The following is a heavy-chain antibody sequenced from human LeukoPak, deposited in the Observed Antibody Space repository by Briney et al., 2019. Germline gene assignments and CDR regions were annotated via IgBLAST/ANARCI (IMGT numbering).Heavy chain of an antibody. CDR1: GFAFSDYR. D-gene: IGHD2-2*01. CDR3: ARDGGDIVVVPAAPYYYYYYGMDV. V-gene: IGHV3-11*01. Sequence: GGSLRLSCAASGFAFSDYRMFWIRQTPGKGLEWISYISGRGNTVYYADSVKGRFTVSRDNAKNSLFLHMTSLRGEDTAVYFCARDGGDIVVVPAAPYYYYYYGMDVWGQGTTVTVSS. J-gene: IGHJ6*02. CDR2: ISGRGNTV.